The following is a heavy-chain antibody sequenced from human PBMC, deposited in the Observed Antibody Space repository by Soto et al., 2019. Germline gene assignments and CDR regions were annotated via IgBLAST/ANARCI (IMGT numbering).Heavy chain of an antibody. Sequence: GASVKVSCKASGYTLASYYMHWVGQAPGQGLTWRGLNNTTVGRPSYTQKFQGSATMTRDPSTSTVYMELSSLRSEDTAVYYCARETNCSSTSCYVGYSWGQGTLVTVSS. CDR1: GYTLASYY. J-gene: IGHJ4*02. CDR2: NNTTVGRP. D-gene: IGHD2-2*01. CDR3: ARETNCSSTSCYVGYS. V-gene: IGHV1-46*03.